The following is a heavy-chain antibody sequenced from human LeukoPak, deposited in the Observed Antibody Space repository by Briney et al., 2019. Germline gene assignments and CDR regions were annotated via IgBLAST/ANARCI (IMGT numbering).Heavy chain of an antibody. J-gene: IGHJ3*02. CDR2: FDPEDGET. D-gene: IGHD3-10*01. Sequence: ASVKVSCKVSGYTLTELSMHWVRQAPGKGLEWMGGFDPEDGETIYAQKFQGRVTMTGDTSTDTAYMELSSLRSEDTAVYYCATEPLGVRGVKDAFDIWGQGTMVTVSS. V-gene: IGHV1-24*01. CDR3: ATEPLGVRGVKDAFDI. CDR1: GYTLTELS.